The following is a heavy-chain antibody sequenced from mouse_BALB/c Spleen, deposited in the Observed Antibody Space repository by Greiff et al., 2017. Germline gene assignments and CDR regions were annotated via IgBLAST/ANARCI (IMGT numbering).Heavy chain of an antibody. J-gene: IGHJ2*01. V-gene: IGHV3-2*02. Sequence: DVHLVESGPGLVKPSQSLSLTCTVTGYSITSDYAWNWIRQFPGNKLEWMGYISYSGSTSYNPSLKSRISITRDTSKNQFFLQLNSVTTEDTATYYCARALYDLYYFDYWGQGTTLTVSS. D-gene: IGHD2-3*01. CDR1: GYSITSDYA. CDR2: ISYSGST. CDR3: ARALYDLYYFDY.